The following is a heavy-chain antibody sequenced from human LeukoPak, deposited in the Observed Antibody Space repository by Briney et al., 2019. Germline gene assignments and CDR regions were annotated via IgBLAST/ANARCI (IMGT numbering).Heavy chain of an antibody. CDR3: ARDSVVAAANRFDY. CDR1: GFNFNTYW. J-gene: IGHJ4*02. V-gene: IGHV3-21*01. CDR2: INSNGNYI. Sequence: GGSLRLSCAASGFNFNTYWMGWVRQAPGKGLEWVSSINSNGNYIFYADSVKGRFTISRDNAKNSLYLQMDSLRAEDTAVYYCARDSVVAAANRFDYWGQGTLVTVSS. D-gene: IGHD6-13*01.